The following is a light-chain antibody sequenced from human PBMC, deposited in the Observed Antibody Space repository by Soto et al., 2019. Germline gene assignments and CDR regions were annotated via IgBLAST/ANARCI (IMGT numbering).Light chain of an antibody. V-gene: IGKV1-5*01. Sequence: IQMTQSPFTVSASVGDRVTLTCRASQRIRNWVAWYQHQPGKAPKLLIYDASTLESGVPSRFSGSGSGTDFAFTISSLQPEDIATYYCQHFDNLPITFGQGTRLEIK. CDR3: QHFDNLPIT. J-gene: IGKJ5*01. CDR2: DAS. CDR1: QRIRNW.